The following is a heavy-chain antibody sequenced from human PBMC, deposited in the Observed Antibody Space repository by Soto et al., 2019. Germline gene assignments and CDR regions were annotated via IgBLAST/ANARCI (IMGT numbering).Heavy chain of an antibody. J-gene: IGHJ3*02. D-gene: IGHD6-19*01. CDR1: GFTFSSYS. CDR3: AGAHSGIAVANDAFDI. CDR2: ISSSSSYI. Sequence: PGGSLRLSCAASGFTFSSYSMNWVRQAPGKGLEWVSSISSSSSYIYYADSVKGRFTISRDNAKNSLYLQMNSLRAEDTAVYYCAGAHSGIAVANDAFDIWGQGTMVTVSS. V-gene: IGHV3-21*01.